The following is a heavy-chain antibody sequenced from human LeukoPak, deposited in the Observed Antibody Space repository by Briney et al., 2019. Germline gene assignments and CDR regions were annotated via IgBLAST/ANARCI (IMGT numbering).Heavy chain of an antibody. CDR3: AKSDLGHRSRQVGHFDY. CDR1: GGTFSSYA. J-gene: IGHJ4*02. D-gene: IGHD2-15*01. Sequence: SVKVSCKASGGTFSSYAISWVRQAPGQGLEWMGGIIPIFGTANYAQKFQGRVTITADESTSTAYMELSSLRSEDTAVYYCAKSDLGHRSRQVGHFDYWGQGTLVTVSS. CDR2: IIPIFGTA. V-gene: IGHV1-69*13.